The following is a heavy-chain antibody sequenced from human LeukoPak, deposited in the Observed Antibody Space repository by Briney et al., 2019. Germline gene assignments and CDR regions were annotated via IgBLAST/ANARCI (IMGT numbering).Heavy chain of an antibody. CDR2: INHSGST. CDR3: ARGRSGSEIFARSFDI. CDR1: GGSFSGYY. V-gene: IGHV4-34*01. D-gene: IGHD3-3*01. J-gene: IGHJ3*02. Sequence: SETLSLTCAVYGGSFSGYYWSWIRQPPGKGLEWIGEINHSGSTNYNPSLKSRITISVDKSKNQFSLKLSSVTAADTAVYYCARGRSGSEIFARSFDIWGQGTMVTVSS.